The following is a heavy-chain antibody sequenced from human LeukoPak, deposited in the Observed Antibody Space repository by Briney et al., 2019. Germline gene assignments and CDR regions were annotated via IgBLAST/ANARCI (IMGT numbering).Heavy chain of an antibody. CDR2: ISAYNGNT. CDR1: GYTFTSYG. J-gene: IGHJ6*04. Sequence: ASVKVSCKASGYTFTSYGISWVRQAPGRGLEWMGWISAYNGNTNYAQKLQGRVTMTTDTSTSTAYMELSRLRSDDTAVYYCARAPETYYYGSGSAPSPYGMDVWGKGTTVTVSS. CDR3: ARAPETYYYGSGSAPSPYGMDV. V-gene: IGHV1-18*01. D-gene: IGHD3-10*01.